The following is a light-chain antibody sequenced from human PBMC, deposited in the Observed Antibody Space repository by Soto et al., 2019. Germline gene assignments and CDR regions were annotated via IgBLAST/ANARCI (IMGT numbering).Light chain of an antibody. J-gene: IGKJ1*01. V-gene: IGKV1-39*01. CDR2: AAS. Sequence: DIQMTQSPTSLSASVGDTVTITCRASQSISLFLNWYQQKPGKAPKLLIYAASSLQSGVPPRFSGSGSGTDFTLTISSLQPEDFATYYCHQTDSIPETFGQGTKVEIK. CDR1: QSISLF. CDR3: HQTDSIPET.